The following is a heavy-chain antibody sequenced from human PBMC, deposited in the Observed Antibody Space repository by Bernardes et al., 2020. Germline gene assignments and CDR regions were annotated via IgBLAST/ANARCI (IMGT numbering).Heavy chain of an antibody. J-gene: IGHJ6*02. CDR3: AKDRGYYDFWSGYLGNSYHYYYGMDV. CDR2: ISYDGSNK. CDR1: GFTFSSYG. D-gene: IGHD3-3*01. V-gene: IGHV3-30*18. Sequence: GGSLRLSCAASGFTFSSYGMHWVRQAPGKGLEWVAVISYDGSNKYYADSVKGRFTISRDNSKNTLYLQMNSLRAEDMAVYYCAKDRGYYDFWSGYLGNSYHYYYGMDVWGQGTTVTVSS.